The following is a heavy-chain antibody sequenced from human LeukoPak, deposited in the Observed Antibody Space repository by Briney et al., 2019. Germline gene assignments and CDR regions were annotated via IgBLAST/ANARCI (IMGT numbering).Heavy chain of an antibody. CDR1: GGSISSYY. V-gene: IGHV4-59*08. D-gene: IGHD3-22*01. CDR3: ARRASSAQGLWYIDL. J-gene: IGHJ2*01. CDR2: IYYSGST. Sequence: SETLSLTCTVSGGSISSYYWSWIRQPPGKGLEWIGYIYYSGSTNYNPSLKSRVTISVDTSKNQFSLKLSSVTAADTAVYYCARRASSAQGLWYIDLWGRGTLVTVSS.